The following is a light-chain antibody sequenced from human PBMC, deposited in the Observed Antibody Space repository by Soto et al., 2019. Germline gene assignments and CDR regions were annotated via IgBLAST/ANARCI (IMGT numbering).Light chain of an antibody. CDR2: DVF. V-gene: IGKV1-33*01. CDR1: QDISNY. Sequence: DLLMTQSPSSLSASVGDRVIITCQASQDISNYLNWYQKKPGKAPKLLIYDVFNLEAGVPSRFSGSGSGTDFTLNISSLQPEDIATYYCQQYDNLFFSFGGGTRVEIK. CDR3: QQYDNLFFS. J-gene: IGKJ4*01.